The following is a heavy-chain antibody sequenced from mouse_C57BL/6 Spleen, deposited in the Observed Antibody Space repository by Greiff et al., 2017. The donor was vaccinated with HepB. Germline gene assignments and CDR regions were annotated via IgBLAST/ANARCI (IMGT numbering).Heavy chain of an antibody. D-gene: IGHD2-14*01. Sequence: EVQGVESGGGLVKPGGSLKLSCAASGFTFSSYALSWVRQTPEKRLEWVATISDGGSYTYYPDNVKGRFTISRDNAKNNLYLQMRHLKSEDTAMYYCARDPSYYRGNFDVWGTGTTVTVSS. V-gene: IGHV5-4*01. CDR2: ISDGGSYT. CDR3: ARDPSYYRGNFDV. CDR1: GFTFSSYA. J-gene: IGHJ1*03.